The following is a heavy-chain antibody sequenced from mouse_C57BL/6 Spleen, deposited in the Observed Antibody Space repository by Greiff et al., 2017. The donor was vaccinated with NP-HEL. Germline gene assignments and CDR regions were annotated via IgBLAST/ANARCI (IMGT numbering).Heavy chain of an antibody. CDR3: ARDYGSSYRGYAMDY. D-gene: IGHD1-1*01. CDR2: IYPGSGST. Sequence: QVQLQQPGAELVKPGASVKMSCKASGYTFTSYWITWVKQRPGQGLEWIGDIYPGSGSTNYNEKFKSKATLTVDTSSSTAYMQLSSLTSEDSAVYYCARDYGSSYRGYAMDYWGQGTSVTVSS. J-gene: IGHJ4*01. V-gene: IGHV1-55*01. CDR1: GYTFTSYW.